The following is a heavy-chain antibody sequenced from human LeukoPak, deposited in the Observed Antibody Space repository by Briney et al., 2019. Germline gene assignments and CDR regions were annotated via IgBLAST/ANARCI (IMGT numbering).Heavy chain of an antibody. CDR2: INSDGSST. Sequence: GGSLRLSCAASGFTFSSYWMHWVRQAPGKGLVWVSRINSDGSSTIYADSVKGRFTISRDNAKNTLYLQMNSLRAEDTAVYYCARPSGSYLDAFDIWGQGTMVTVSS. CDR3: ARPSGSYLDAFDI. D-gene: IGHD1-26*01. V-gene: IGHV3-74*01. J-gene: IGHJ3*02. CDR1: GFTFSSYW.